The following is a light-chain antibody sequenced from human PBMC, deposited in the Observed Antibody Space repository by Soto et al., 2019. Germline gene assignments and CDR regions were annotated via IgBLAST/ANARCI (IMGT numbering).Light chain of an antibody. CDR3: SSYAGSTNLAVL. CDR2: EVS. Sequence: QSALTQPPSASGSPGQSVTISCTGTSSDVGGYNYVSWYQQHPGKAPKVMIYEVSKRPSGVPDRFSGSKSGNTASLTVSGLQPEDEADYYCSSYAGSTNLAVLFGGGTKLTVL. V-gene: IGLV2-8*01. CDR1: SSDVGGYNY. J-gene: IGLJ3*02.